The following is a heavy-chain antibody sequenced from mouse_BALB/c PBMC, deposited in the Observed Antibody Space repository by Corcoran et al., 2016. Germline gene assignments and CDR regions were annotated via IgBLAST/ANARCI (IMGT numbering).Heavy chain of an antibody. CDR2: INTYTGEL. CDR1: GYTFTHYG. J-gene: IGHJ2*01. CDR3: ARGTTGFDY. D-gene: IGHD2-14*01. Sequence: QIQLVQSGPELKKPGETVKISCKASGYTFTHYGMNWVKQAPGKGLKWRGWINTYTGELTYADDFKGRFAFSLETSASTAYLQINNLKNEDTATYCCARGTTGFDYWGQGTTLTVSS. V-gene: IGHV9-3-1*01.